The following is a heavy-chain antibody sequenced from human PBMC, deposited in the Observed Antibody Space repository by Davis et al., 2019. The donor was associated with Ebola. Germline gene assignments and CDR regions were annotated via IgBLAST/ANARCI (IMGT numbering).Heavy chain of an antibody. CDR3: ARHSGSYLTYYFDY. V-gene: IGHV4-61*01. D-gene: IGHD1-26*01. CDR1: GGSVSSGSYY. Sequence: SETLSPTCPVSGGSVSSGSYYWSWTRQPPGKGLEWTGHTYYSGSINYNPSLKRRVTISIDTSKNQFSLKLSSVTAANTAVYYCARHSGSYLTYYFDYWGQGTLVTVSS. J-gene: IGHJ4*02. CDR2: TYYSGSI.